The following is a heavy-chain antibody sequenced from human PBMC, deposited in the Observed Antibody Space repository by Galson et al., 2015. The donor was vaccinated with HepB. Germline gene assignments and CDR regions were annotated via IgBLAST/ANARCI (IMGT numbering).Heavy chain of an antibody. CDR3: ARADCDPAPLDI. CDR1: GFTFSDYY. Sequence: SLRLSCAASGFTFSDYYMSWIRQAPGKGLEWVSYISSSSSYTNYADSVKGRFTISRDNAKNSLYLQMNSLRAEDTAVCYCARADCDPAPLDIWCQGTMVTVSS. D-gene: IGHD2-21*02. CDR2: ISSSSSYT. V-gene: IGHV3-11*05. J-gene: IGHJ3*02.